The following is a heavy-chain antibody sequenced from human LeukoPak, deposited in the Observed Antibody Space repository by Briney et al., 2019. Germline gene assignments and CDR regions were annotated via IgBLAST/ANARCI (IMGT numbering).Heavy chain of an antibody. J-gene: IGHJ4*02. CDR3: ARVSSGEYYFDY. D-gene: IGHD3-22*01. V-gene: IGHV3-21*01. CDR2: ISSSSSYI. CDR1: GFTLSRYG. Sequence: GGSLRLSCAASGFTLSRYGFNWVRQAPGKGLEWVSSISSSSSYIYYADSVKGRFTISRDNAKNSLFLQMNSLRAEDTAVYYCARVSSGEYYFDYWGQGTLVTVSS.